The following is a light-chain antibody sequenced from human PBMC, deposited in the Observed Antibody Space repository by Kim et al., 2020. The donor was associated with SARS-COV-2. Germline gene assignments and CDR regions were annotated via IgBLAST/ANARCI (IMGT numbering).Light chain of an antibody. J-gene: IGKJ4*01. CDR2: DAS. CDR3: QQYTAWPPT. Sequence: VSPGERATLSCSASPSVSSNLAWYQQKPGQAPRLLIYDASTTATGIPARFSGSGSGTEFTLSISSLQSEDFTFYYCQQYTAWPPTFGGGTKLEIK. CDR1: PSVSSN. V-gene: IGKV3-15*01.